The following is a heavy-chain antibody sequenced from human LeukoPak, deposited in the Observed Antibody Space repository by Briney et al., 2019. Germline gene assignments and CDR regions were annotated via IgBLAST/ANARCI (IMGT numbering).Heavy chain of an antibody. CDR2: INEDGGER. CDR3: ARDRFVSEGYFDY. CDR1: GFTLSRYW. D-gene: IGHD6-6*01. V-gene: IGHV3-7*01. J-gene: IGHJ4*02. Sequence: PGGSLRLSCAASGFTLSRYWMSWVRQAPGKGLEWVANINEDGGERHYVDTVKGRFTISRDNTRNSLYLQMNSLRAEDTALYFCARDRFVSEGYFDYWGQGTPVTVSS.